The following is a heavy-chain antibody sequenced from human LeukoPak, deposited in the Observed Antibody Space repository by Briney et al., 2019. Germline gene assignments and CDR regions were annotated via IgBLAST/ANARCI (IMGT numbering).Heavy chain of an antibody. D-gene: IGHD1-26*01. J-gene: IGHJ6*02. V-gene: IGHV4-61*05. CDR3: ARGRSNYYGMDV. CDR2: IYYNGNT. Sequence: SETLSLTCAVSGGSIISSNYYWGWIRQPPGKGLEWIGYIYYNGNTNYSPSLKSRVTMSVDTSKNLFSLKVSSVTAADTAVYYCARGRSNYYGMDVWGQGTTVTVSS. CDR1: GGSIISSNYY.